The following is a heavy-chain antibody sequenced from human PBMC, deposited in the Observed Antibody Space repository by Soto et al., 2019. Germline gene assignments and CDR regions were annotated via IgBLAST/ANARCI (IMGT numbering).Heavy chain of an antibody. D-gene: IGHD2-15*01. CDR1: GYTLTELS. Sequence: ASLKVSCKVSGYTLTELSMHWVRKAPGKGLEWMGGFDPEDGETIYAQKFQGRVTMTEDTSTDTAYMELSSLRSEDTAVYYCATDLGYCSGGSCYDYWGQGTLVTVSS. V-gene: IGHV1-24*01. J-gene: IGHJ4*02. CDR2: FDPEDGET. CDR3: ATDLGYCSGGSCYDY.